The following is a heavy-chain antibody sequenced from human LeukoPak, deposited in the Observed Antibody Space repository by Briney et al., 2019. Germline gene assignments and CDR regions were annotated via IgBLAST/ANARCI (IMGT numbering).Heavy chain of an antibody. D-gene: IGHD3-3*01. CDR2: ISAYNGNT. J-gene: IGHJ5*02. V-gene: IGHV1-18*01. CDR3: ARQGRNYDFWSGNPDTNWFDP. Sequence: ASVRVSCTASGYTFTSYGISWVRQAPGQGLEWMAWISAYNGNTNYAQTLQGRVTITTDTSTSTAYMELRSLRSDDSPVYYCARQGRNYDFWSGNPDTNWFDPWGQGTLVTVSS. CDR1: GYTFTSYG.